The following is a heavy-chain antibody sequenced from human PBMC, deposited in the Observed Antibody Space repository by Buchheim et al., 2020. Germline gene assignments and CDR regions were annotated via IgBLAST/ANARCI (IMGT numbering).Heavy chain of an antibody. CDR1: GGSISSSSYY. D-gene: IGHD3-9*01. V-gene: IGHV4-39*01. Sequence: QLQLQESGPGLVKPSETLSLTCTVSGGSISSSSYYWGWIRQPPGKGLEWIGSIYYSGSTYYNPSLKSRVTIPVDTSKNQFSLKLSSVTAADTAVYYCARSPVDYDILTGYYYYYYGMDVWGQGTT. CDR3: ARSPVDYDILTGYYYYYYGMDV. CDR2: IYYSGST. J-gene: IGHJ6*02.